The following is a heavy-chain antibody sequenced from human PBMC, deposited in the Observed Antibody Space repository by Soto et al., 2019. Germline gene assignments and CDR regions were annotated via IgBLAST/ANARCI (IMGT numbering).Heavy chain of an antibody. J-gene: IGHJ4*02. V-gene: IGHV1-18*01. CDR1: GYAFTTYG. CDR3: ARGRYRDY. Sequence: QVHLVQSGAEVKKPGASVKVSCQASGYAFTTYGITCVRQAPGQGLEWMGWISAHNGNTNYAQKLQGRVTVTRDTSTSTAYMELRSLRSDDTAVYYCARGRYRDYWGQGALVTVSS. D-gene: IGHD1-1*01. CDR2: ISAHNGNT.